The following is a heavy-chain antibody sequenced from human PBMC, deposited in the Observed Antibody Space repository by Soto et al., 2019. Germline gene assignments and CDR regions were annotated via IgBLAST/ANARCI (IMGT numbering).Heavy chain of an antibody. J-gene: IGHJ6*02. CDR3: AKDRGSAIYYYYYGMDV. CDR1: GFTFSSYT. CDR2: IVNSGGGT. V-gene: IGHV3-23*01. D-gene: IGHD3-16*01. Sequence: GGSLRLSCAASGFTFSSYTMSWVRQAPGKGLEWVSAIVNSGGGTFYADSVKGRFTISRDNSKNTLYLQMNSLRAEDTAVYYCAKDRGSAIYYYYYGMDVWGQGTTVTVS.